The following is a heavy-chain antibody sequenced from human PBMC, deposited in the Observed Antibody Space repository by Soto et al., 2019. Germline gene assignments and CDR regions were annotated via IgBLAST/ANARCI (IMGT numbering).Heavy chain of an antibody. CDR1: GFTFSNYW. J-gene: IGHJ4*02. D-gene: IGHD2-15*01. CDR3: ARDTLGPNDF. V-gene: IGHV3-7*01. CDR2: IKQDGSEK. Sequence: GGSLRLSCVASGFTFSNYWMSWVRQAPGKGLEWVANIKQDGSEKYYVDSVKGRFAISRDNAKNSLYLQMNSLRAEDTAVYYCARDTLGPNDFWGQRTLVTVSS.